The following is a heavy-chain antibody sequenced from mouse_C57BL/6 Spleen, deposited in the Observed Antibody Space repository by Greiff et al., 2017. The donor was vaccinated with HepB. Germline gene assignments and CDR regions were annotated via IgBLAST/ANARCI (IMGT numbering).Heavy chain of an antibody. J-gene: IGHJ4*01. Sequence: QVHLKQSGAELARPGASVKLSCKASGYTFTSYGISWVKQRTGQGLEWIGEIYPRSGDTYYNEKFKGKATLTADKSSSTAYMALRGLTSEDSAVYFYAREDEEFITTVVEGYYYAMDYWGQGTSVTVSS. CDR1: GYTFTSYG. CDR3: AREDEEFITTVVEGYYYAMDY. D-gene: IGHD1-1*01. CDR2: IYPRSGDT. V-gene: IGHV1-81*01.